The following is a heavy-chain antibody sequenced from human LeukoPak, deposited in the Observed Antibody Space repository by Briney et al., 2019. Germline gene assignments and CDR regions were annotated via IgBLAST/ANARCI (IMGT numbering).Heavy chain of an antibody. CDR2: IIPIFGTA. D-gene: IGHD3-10*01. CDR3: ARDRANFLRPFYYMDV. CDR1: GGTFSSYA. Sequence: ASVKVSCKASGGTFSSYAISWVRQAPGQGLEWMGGIIPIFGTANYAQKFQGRVTMTRDTSTSTVYMELSSLRSEDTAVYYCARDRANFLRPFYYMDVWGKGTTVTVSS. V-gene: IGHV1-69*05. J-gene: IGHJ6*03.